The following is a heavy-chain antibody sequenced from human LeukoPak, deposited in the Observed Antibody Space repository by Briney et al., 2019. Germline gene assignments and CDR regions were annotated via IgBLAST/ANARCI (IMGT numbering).Heavy chain of an antibody. CDR3: AKALQLYDYGDYRSAFDY. D-gene: IGHD4-17*01. CDR1: GFTFDDYA. V-gene: IGHV3-9*01. J-gene: IGHJ4*02. Sequence: GGSLRLSCAASGFTFDDYAMHWVRQAPGKGLEWVSGISWNSGSIGYADSVKGRFTISRDNAKNSLYLQMNSLRAEDTALYYCAKALQLYDYGDYRSAFDYWGQGTLVTVSS. CDR2: ISWNSGSI.